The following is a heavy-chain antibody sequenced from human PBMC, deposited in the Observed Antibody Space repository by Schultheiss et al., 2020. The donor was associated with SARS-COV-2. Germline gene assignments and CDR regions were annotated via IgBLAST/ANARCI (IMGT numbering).Heavy chain of an antibody. J-gene: IGHJ2*01. CDR3: ARVYYDSSGYRQHFDL. CDR2: ISSSSSHI. CDR1: GFTFSSYS. V-gene: IGHV3-21*01. Sequence: GESLKISCAASGFTFSSYSMNWVRQAPGKGLEWVSYISSSSSHIYYADSVKGRFTISRDNAKNSLYLQMNSLRVEDTAVYYCARVYYDSSGYRQHFDLWGRGTLVTVSS. D-gene: IGHD3-22*01.